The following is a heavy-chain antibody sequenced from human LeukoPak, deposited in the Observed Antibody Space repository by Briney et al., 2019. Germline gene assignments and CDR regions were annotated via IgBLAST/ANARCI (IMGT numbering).Heavy chain of an antibody. V-gene: IGHV1-69*05. CDR2: IIPIFGTA. J-gene: IGHJ4*02. D-gene: IGHD3-9*01. Sequence: LVKVSCKASGGTFSSYAINWVRQAPGQGLEWMGGIIPIFGTANYAQKFQGRVTITTDESTSTAYMELSSLRSEDTAVYYCARTHLRGYFDRSFDYWGQGTLVTVSS. CDR3: ARTHLRGYFDRSFDY. CDR1: GGTFSSYA.